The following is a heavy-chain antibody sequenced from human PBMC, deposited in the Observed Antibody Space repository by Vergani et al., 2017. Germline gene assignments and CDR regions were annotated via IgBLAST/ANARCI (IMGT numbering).Heavy chain of an antibody. Sequence: EVPLVPSGAAVRTPGESLKISCKASGYFFTSNWIVWVRQVPGKGLEWMGNIFPGDSDTVYSPSFQGQVTISADKSLNTAYLQWRSLKASDTAMYYCARASAAAEDFWGQGTLVSVSS. D-gene: IGHD6-13*01. CDR1: GYFFTSNW. J-gene: IGHJ4*02. CDR2: IFPGDSDT. CDR3: ARASAAAEDF. V-gene: IGHV5-51*01.